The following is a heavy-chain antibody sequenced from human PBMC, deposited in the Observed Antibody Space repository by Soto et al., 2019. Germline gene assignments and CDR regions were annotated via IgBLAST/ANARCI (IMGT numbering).Heavy chain of an antibody. J-gene: IGHJ4*02. CDR2: IIPIFDST. Sequence: QVHLVQSGAEVRTPGSSINVSCTVSGGTFNILPTPGLQKPPGQGLEWMGGIIPIFDSTNYAQKFQGRVTIKADESSSTAFLEMSGLTSQDTAIYYCARDVRSGSYSYYFDFWGQGTVVSVSS. D-gene: IGHD1-26*01. CDR3: ARDVRSGSYSYYFDF. V-gene: IGHV1-69*01. CDR1: GGTFNILP.